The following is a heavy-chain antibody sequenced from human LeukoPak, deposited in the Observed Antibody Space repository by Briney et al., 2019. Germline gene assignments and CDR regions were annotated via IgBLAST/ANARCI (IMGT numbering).Heavy chain of an antibody. Sequence: TGGSLRLSCAAFGLTVSGNYMSWVRQAPGKGLEWVSAISGSGGSTYYADSVKGRFTISRDNSKNTLYLQMNSLRAEDTAVYYCAKGPLLWFGELLNLYFDYWGQGTLVTVSS. D-gene: IGHD3-10*01. CDR1: GLTVSGNY. CDR3: AKGPLLWFGELLNLYFDY. CDR2: ISGSGGST. V-gene: IGHV3-23*01. J-gene: IGHJ4*02.